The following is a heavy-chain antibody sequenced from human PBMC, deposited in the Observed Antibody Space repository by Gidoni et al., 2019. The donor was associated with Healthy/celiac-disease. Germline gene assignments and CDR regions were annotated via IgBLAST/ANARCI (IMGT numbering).Heavy chain of an antibody. CDR2: ISSSSCYI. D-gene: IGHD3-22*01. V-gene: IGHV3-21*01. Sequence: EVQMVVSGGGLAKPGGSLSLSCAASGFTLGGHTLNWGRQAPVKGLEWVSYISSSSCYIYYADSVKGRFTISRDNAKNSLYLQMNSLRAEDTAVYCCARDSGSYYDSSGTRSDAFDIWGQGTMVTVSS. CDR3: ARDSGSYYDSSGTRSDAFDI. J-gene: IGHJ3*02. CDR1: GFTLGGHT.